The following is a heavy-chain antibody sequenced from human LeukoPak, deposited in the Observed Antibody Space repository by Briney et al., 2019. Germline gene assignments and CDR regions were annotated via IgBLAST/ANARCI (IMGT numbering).Heavy chain of an antibody. D-gene: IGHD2-15*01. V-gene: IGHV4-39*01. CDR3: ARKYCSGGSCYSGYFDY. Sequence: SETLSLTCAVYGGSFSGYYWGWIRQPPGKGLEWIGSIYYSGSTYYNPSLKSRVTISVDTSKNQFSLKLSSVTAADTAVYYCARKYCSGGSCYSGYFDYWGQGTLVTVSS. CDR2: IYYSGST. CDR1: GGSFSGYY. J-gene: IGHJ4*02.